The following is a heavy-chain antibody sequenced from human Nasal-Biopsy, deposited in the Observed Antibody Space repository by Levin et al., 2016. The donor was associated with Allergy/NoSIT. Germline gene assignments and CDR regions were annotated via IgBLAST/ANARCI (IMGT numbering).Heavy chain of an antibody. D-gene: IGHD3/OR15-3a*01. Sequence: GGSLRLSCAVSGFTFSDHYMDWVRQAPGKGLEWVGRTKNEVKSYTTEYAASVKGRFTISRDETKNLLYLQMNSLKTDDSAVYWCVAYTFGLPHWGQGTQVTVSS. CDR1: GFTFSDHY. CDR2: TKNEVKSYTT. V-gene: IGHV3-72*01. J-gene: IGHJ4*02. CDR3: VAYTFGLPH.